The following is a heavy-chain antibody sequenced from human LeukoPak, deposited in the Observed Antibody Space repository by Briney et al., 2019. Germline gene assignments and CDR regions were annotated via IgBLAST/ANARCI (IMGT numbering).Heavy chain of an antibody. V-gene: IGHV3-23*01. Sequence: GALRLSCAASGFTFSSYAMHWVRQAPGKGLEWVSAISGSGGSTYYADSVKGRFTISRDNSKNTLYLQMNSLRAEDTAVYYCAKDLRFLEWIIDYWGQGTLVTVSS. D-gene: IGHD3-3*01. J-gene: IGHJ4*02. CDR3: AKDLRFLEWIIDY. CDR2: ISGSGGST. CDR1: GFTFSSYA.